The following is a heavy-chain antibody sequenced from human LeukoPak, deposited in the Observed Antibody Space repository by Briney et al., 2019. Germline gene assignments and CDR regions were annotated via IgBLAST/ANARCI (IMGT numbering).Heavy chain of an antibody. CDR3: ARGGVNPVDH. Sequence: PGGSLRLSCAASGFPSNSFWMHWVRRAPGKGLVWVSDMNEYSTTIRYADSVKGRFTISKDNAKSILYLQMNNLRAEDTAMYFCARGGVNPVDHWGQGTLVTVSS. CDR2: MNEYSTTI. J-gene: IGHJ4*02. D-gene: IGHD1-14*01. V-gene: IGHV3-74*01. CDR1: GFPSNSFW.